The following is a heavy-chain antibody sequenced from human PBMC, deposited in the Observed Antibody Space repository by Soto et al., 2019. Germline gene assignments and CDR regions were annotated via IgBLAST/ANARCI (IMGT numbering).Heavy chain of an antibody. Sequence: SVKVSCKASGGTISSYAISWVRQAPGQGLEWMGGIIPTFGTANYAQKFQGRVTITADESTSTAYMELSSLRSEDTAVYYCAGGLQPVGDYDASYYYYGMDVWGQGTTVTVSS. J-gene: IGHJ6*02. V-gene: IGHV1-69*13. CDR2: IIPTFGTA. D-gene: IGHD4-17*01. CDR1: GGTISSYA. CDR3: AGGLQPVGDYDASYYYYGMDV.